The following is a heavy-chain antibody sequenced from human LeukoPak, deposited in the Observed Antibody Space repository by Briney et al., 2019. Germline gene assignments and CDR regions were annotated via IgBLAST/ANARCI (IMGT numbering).Heavy chain of an antibody. CDR2: IYSGGGT. CDR3: ARDLPYYYGSGSYGAFDY. D-gene: IGHD3-10*01. J-gene: IGHJ4*02. Sequence: GGSLRLSCAASGFTVSSNYMSWVRQAPGKGLEWVSVIYSGGGTYYADSVKGRFTISRDNSKNTLYLQMNSLRAEDTAVYYCARDLPYYYGSGSYGAFDYWGQGTLVTVSS. V-gene: IGHV3-66*01. CDR1: GFTVSSNY.